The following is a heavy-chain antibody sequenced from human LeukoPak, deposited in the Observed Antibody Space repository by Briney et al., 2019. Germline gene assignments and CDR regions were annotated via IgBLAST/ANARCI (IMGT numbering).Heavy chain of an antibody. CDR1: GFTFSSYE. CDR2: ISSSGSTI. D-gene: IGHD4-17*01. V-gene: IGHV3-48*03. Sequence: GGSLRLSCAASGFTFSSYEMNWVRQAPGKGLEWVSYISSSGSTIYYADSVKGRFTISRDNAKNSLCLQMNSLRAEDTAVYYCARVKGPSRPNYGDWDYWGQGTLVTVSS. CDR3: ARVKGPSRPNYGDWDY. J-gene: IGHJ4*02.